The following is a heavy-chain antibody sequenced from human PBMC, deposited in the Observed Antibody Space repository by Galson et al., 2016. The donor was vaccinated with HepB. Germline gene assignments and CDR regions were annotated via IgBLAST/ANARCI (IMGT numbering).Heavy chain of an antibody. J-gene: IGHJ3*02. V-gene: IGHV4-39*01. CDR2: VYYSGTA. D-gene: IGHD2-21*01. Sequence: ETLSLTCTVSSGSISSSRYYWGWIRQPPGKGLEWIGSVYYSGTAYYDPSLKSRVSISVDTSKNQFSLGLSSVTAADTAVYYCASHCGGDFLNNLAGAFDIWGRGTMVTVSS. CDR1: SGSISSSRYY. CDR3: ASHCGGDFLNNLAGAFDI.